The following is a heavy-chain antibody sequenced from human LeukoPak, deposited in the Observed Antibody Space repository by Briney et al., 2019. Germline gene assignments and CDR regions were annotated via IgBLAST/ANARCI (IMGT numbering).Heavy chain of an antibody. CDR2: IYYSGST. J-gene: IGHJ4*02. V-gene: IGHV4-39*01. CDR1: GGSISSSNYY. Sequence: SETLSLTCTVSGGSISSSNYYWGWIRQPPGKGLEWIGNIYYSGSTYYNPSLKSRVTISVDTSKNQFSLKLTSVTAADTAVYYCARMGSGSYYWFDYWGQGILVTVSS. D-gene: IGHD1-26*01. CDR3: ARMGSGSYYWFDY.